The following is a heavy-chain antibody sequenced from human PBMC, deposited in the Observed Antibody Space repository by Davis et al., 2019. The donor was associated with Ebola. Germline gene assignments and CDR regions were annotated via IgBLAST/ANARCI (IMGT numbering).Heavy chain of an antibody. Sequence: PGGSLRLSCAASGFTFSDYNMPWVRQAPGKGLEWVSSIDSSSTYIYYADSVKGRFTISRDNAKNSLYLHMNSLRAEDTAVYYCAAGGAGPYCSSTSCYRWGQGTLVTVSS. V-gene: IGHV3-21*01. D-gene: IGHD2-2*01. J-gene: IGHJ4*02. CDR1: GFTFSDYN. CDR3: AAGGAGPYCSSTSCYR. CDR2: IDSSSTYI.